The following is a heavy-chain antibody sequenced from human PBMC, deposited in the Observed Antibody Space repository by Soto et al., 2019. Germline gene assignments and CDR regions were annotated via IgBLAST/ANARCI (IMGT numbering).Heavy chain of an antibody. D-gene: IGHD3-10*01. J-gene: IGHJ5*02. V-gene: IGHV1-3*01. Sequence: ASVKVSCKASGYTCTSYAMHWVRQAPGQRLEWMGWINAGNGNTKYSQKFQGRVTITRDTSASTAYMELSSLRSEDTAGYYCESDCRGSIWLRNTWFDPPCHAT. CDR3: ESDCRGSIWLRNTWFDP. CDR1: GYTCTSYA. CDR2: INAGNGNT.